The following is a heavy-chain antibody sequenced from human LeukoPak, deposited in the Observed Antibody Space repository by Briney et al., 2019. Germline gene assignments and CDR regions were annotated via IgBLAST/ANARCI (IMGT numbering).Heavy chain of an antibody. CDR1: GFTFGDYA. J-gene: IGHJ4*02. V-gene: IGHV3-23*01. D-gene: IGHD2-15*01. CDR3: AKKEGCSGGSCYFPPGYFDY. CDR2: ISGSGGST. Sequence: GGSLRLSCTASGFTFGDYAMSWVRQAPGKGLEWVSAISGSGGSTYYADSVKGRFTISRDNSKNTLYLQMNSLRAEDTAVYYCAKKEGCSGGSCYFPPGYFDYWGQGTLVTVSS.